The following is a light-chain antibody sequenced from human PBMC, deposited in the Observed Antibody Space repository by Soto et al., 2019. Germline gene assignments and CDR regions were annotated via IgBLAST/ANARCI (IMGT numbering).Light chain of an antibody. V-gene: IGLV1-51*01. J-gene: IGLJ2*01. CDR3: GTWDSSLSAVV. Sequence: QSVLTQPPPFFAAQGKKVTISCSERSSNIGNNYVSWYQQLPGTAPKLLIYDNNKRPSGIPDRFSGSKSGTSATLGITGLQTGDEADYYCGTWDSSLSAVVFGGGTKVTVL. CDR1: SSNIGNNY. CDR2: DNN.